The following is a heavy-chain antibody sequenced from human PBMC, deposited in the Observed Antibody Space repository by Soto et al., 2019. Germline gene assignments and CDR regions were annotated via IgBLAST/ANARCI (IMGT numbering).Heavy chain of an antibody. CDR1: GFSLGTNGVG. CDR3: AQRRGFGEVVFDP. V-gene: IGHV2-5*01. Sequence: QITFKESGPTLVKPTQTLTLTCTFSGFSLGTNGVGVAWIRQPPGKALEWLAVIYWNDDNRYSPSLKNRLTITKDTSKHQVVLTMTNMDPVDTATYYCAQRRGFGEVVFDPGGQGTPVTVSS. D-gene: IGHD3-10*01. CDR2: IYWNDDN. J-gene: IGHJ5*02.